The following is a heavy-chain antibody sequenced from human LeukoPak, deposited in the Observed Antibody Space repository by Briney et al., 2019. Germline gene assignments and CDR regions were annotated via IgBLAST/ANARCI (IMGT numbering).Heavy chain of an antibody. CDR1: GGSISSSSHY. J-gene: IGHJ4*02. D-gene: IGHD6-13*01. V-gene: IGHV4-39*01. Sequence: PSETLSLTRTVSGGSISSSSHYWGWIRQPPGKGLEWIGCIHYSGSTYYNPSLKSRVTISVDTSKNQFSLKLSSVTAADTAVYYCARLDVKYSSSWPSLDYWGQGTLVTVSS. CDR3: ARLDVKYSSSWPSLDY. CDR2: IHYSGST.